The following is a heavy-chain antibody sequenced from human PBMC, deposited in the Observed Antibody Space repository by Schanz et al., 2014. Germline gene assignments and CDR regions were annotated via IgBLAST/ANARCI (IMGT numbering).Heavy chain of an antibody. Sequence: QVQLQESGPGLVKPSETLSLTCSVSGGSINSGGYRWGWIRQPPGKGLEWIGTMYSSGSTYYNPPTKSGATIPAAPSRNQFPLKVFSVTAADTALYYCARLRGGGVIITTWGQGTLVTVSS. D-gene: IGHD3-10*01. V-gene: IGHV4-39*01. CDR3: ARLRGGGVIITT. CDR2: MYSSGST. J-gene: IGHJ5*02. CDR1: GGSINSGGYR.